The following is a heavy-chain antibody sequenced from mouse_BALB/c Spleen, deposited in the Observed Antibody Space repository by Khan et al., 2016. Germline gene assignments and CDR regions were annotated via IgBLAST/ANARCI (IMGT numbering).Heavy chain of an antibody. D-gene: IGHD2-10*02. J-gene: IGHJ2*01. CDR2: ISSGSSTI. V-gene: IGHV5-17*02. CDR3: ARSYGLLDY. CDR1: GFTFSSFG. Sequence: EVELVESGGGLVQPGGSRKLSCAASGFTFSSFGMHWVRQAPEKGLEWVAYISSGSSTIYYADTVKGRFTISRDNPKNTLFLQMTSLRSEDTAMYYCARSYGLLDYLGQGTTLTVSS.